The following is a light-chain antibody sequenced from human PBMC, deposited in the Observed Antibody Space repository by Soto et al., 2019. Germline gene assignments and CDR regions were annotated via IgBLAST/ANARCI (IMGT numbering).Light chain of an antibody. J-gene: IGKJ1*01. Sequence: DIQMTQTPSTLPASVGDRVTITCRASESMSNWLAWYQQRPGTAPKLLIYHASTLESGVPSRFSGSGSGTKFTLTIASLQPDDFATYYCQQYETFSGTFGPGTKVDIK. V-gene: IGKV1-5*01. CDR1: ESMSNW. CDR3: QQYETFSGT. CDR2: HAS.